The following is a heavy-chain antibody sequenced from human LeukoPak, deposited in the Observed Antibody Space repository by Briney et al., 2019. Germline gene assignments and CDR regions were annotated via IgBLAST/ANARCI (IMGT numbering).Heavy chain of an antibody. V-gene: IGHV1-2*02. Sequence: GASVKVSCKASGYTFTGYYMHWVRQAPGQGLEWMGWINPNSGGTNYAQKFQGRVTMTRDTSISTAYMELSRLRSDDTAVYYCASVYSGYDNTIDYWGQGTLVTVSS. CDR3: ASVYSGYDNTIDY. D-gene: IGHD5-12*01. J-gene: IGHJ4*02. CDR2: INPNSGGT. CDR1: GYTFTGYY.